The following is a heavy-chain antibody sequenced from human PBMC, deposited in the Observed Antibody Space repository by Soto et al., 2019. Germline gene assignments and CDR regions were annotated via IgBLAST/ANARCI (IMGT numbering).Heavy chain of an antibody. V-gene: IGHV1-18*01. CDR1: GYTFTSYG. CDR3: ARGRVVEGAFDI. Sequence: QVPLVQSGAEVKKPGASVKVSCKASGYTFTSYGISWVRQALGQGLEWMGWISAYNGNTNYAQKLQGRVTMTTDTATSTAYMELRSMRTDDTAVYYCARGRVVEGAFDIWGQGTMVTVSS. CDR2: ISAYNGNT. J-gene: IGHJ3*02. D-gene: IGHD2-15*01.